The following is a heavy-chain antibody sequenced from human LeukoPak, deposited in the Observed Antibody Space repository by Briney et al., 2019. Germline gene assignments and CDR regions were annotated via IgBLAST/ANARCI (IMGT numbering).Heavy chain of an antibody. CDR2: IYTSGST. CDR3: ARDFLEYGSGSYWGVDYYYYGMDV. CDR1: GGSISSYY. V-gene: IGHV4-4*07. D-gene: IGHD3-10*01. Sequence: SETLSLTCTVSGGSISSYYWSWIRQPAGKGLEWMGRIYTSGSTNYNPSLKSRVTMSVDTSQNQFSLKLSSVTAADTAVYYCARDFLEYGSGSYWGVDYYYYGMDVWGQGTTVTVSS. J-gene: IGHJ6*02.